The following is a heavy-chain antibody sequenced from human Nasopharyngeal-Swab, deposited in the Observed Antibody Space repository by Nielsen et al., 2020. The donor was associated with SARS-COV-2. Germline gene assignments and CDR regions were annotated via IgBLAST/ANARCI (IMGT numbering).Heavy chain of an antibody. CDR1: GGSISSGGYY. D-gene: IGHD4-17*01. Sequence: SETLSLTCTVSGGSISSGGYYWSWIRQHPGKGLEWIGYIYYSGSTYYNPSLKSRVTISVDTSKNQFSLKLSSVTAADTAVYYCARSDAYGDGDFDYWGQGTLVTVSS. CDR3: ARSDAYGDGDFDY. CDR2: IYYSGST. V-gene: IGHV4-31*03. J-gene: IGHJ4*02.